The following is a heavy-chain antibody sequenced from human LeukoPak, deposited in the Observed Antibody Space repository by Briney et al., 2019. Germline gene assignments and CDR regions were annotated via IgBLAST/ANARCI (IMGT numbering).Heavy chain of an antibody. V-gene: IGHV3-21*01. CDR2: ITSSSSDM. CDR3: AREHPHDY. J-gene: IGHJ4*02. CDR1: GFTFDDYA. Sequence: GGSLRLSCAASGFTFDDYAMNWVRQAPGKGLEWVSSITSSSSDMYYADSVKGRFTISRDNARNLLYLQMNSLRVEDTAVYYCAREHPHDYWGQGTLVTVSS.